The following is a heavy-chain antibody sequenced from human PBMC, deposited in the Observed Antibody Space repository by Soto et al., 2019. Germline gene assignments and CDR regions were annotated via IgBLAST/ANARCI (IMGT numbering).Heavy chain of an antibody. CDR2: INHSGST. CDR1: GGSFSGYY. J-gene: IGHJ4*02. D-gene: IGHD4-4*01. Sequence: PSETLSLTCAVYGGSFSGYYWSWIRQPPGKGLEWIGEINHSGSTNYNPSPKSRVTISVDTSKNQFSLKLSSVTAADTAVYYWARGFREPLLKEVNYFEYWGQGTLVTVSS. CDR3: ARGFREPLLKEVNYFEY. V-gene: IGHV4-34*01.